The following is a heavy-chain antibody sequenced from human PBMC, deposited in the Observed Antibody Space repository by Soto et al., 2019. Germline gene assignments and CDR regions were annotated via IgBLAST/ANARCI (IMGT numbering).Heavy chain of an antibody. CDR3: ARGIGSPNWFDP. V-gene: IGHV4-39*01. D-gene: IGHD2-21*01. J-gene: IGHJ5*02. CDR1: GDSIISSIYY. CDR2: TYYSGST. Sequence: PSETLSLTCTVSGDSIISSIYYWVWIRQPPGKGLEWIGSTYYSGSTHYNPSLKSRVTISVDTSKNQFSLKLSSVTAADTAVYYCARGIGSPNWFDPWGQGTLVTVSS.